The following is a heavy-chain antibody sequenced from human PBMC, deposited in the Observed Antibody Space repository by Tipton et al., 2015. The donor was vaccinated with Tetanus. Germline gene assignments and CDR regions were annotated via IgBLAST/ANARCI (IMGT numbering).Heavy chain of an antibody. Sequence: QLVQSGAEVKKPGASVKVSCTASGYTFTGNYIHWVRQVPGQRLEWMAWINPNSGGTDFARKFQGRVTVTRDTSISTAYMELSGLRSDDTAVYFCARATANSAFDFGGQGTRVIVSS. CDR3: ARATANSAFDF. CDR1: GYTFTGNY. V-gene: IGHV1-2*02. CDR2: INPNSGGT. D-gene: IGHD2-21*02. J-gene: IGHJ4*02.